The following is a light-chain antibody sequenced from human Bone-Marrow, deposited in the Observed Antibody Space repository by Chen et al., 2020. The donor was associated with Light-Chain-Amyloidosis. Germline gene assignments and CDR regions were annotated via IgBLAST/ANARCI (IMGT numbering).Light chain of an antibody. V-gene: IGLV8-61*01. CDR3: VLYVGSGIWV. CDR2: STN. J-gene: IGLJ3*02. Sequence: QTVVTQEPSFSVSPGGTVTLTCGLSSGSVSTNYYPAWYQQTPGQAPRTLIYSTNTRSSGVPDRFSGSILGKKAALTITGAQAEDESDYYCVLYVGSGIWVFGGGTKLTVL. CDR1: SGSVSTNYY.